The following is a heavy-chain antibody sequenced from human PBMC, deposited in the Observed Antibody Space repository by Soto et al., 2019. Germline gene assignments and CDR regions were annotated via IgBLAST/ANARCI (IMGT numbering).Heavy chain of an antibody. CDR1: GGSISSYF. CDR3: ARLIGNSWLDS. CDR2: IHYSGST. D-gene: IGHD4-4*01. V-gene: IGHV4-59*08. J-gene: IGHJ5*01. Sequence: SETLSLTCTVSGGSISSYFWIWIRQPPGRGLEWIGHIHYSGSTDYNPSLKSRVTISVDTSKNQVSLQLNSVTPDDTAVYYCARLIGNSWLDSWGQGTLVTVSS.